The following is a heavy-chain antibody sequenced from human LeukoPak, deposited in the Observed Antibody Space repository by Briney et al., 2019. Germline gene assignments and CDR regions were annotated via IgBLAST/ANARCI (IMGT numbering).Heavy chain of an antibody. CDR3: ASRPVLRYFDWLQAFDY. Sequence: SETLSLTCTVSGGSISSSSYYWGWIRQPPGKGLEWIGSIYYSGSTYYNPSLKSRVTISVGTSKNQFSLKLSSVTAADTAVYYCASRPVLRYFDWLQAFDYWGQGTLVTVSS. D-gene: IGHD3-9*01. CDR2: IYYSGST. CDR1: GGSISSSSYY. V-gene: IGHV4-39*01. J-gene: IGHJ4*02.